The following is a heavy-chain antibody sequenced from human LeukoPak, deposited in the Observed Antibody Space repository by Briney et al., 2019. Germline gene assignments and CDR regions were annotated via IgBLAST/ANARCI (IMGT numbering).Heavy chain of an antibody. Sequence: GGSLRLSCAASGFTFGSYAMSWVRQAPGEGLEWVSAISASGFTTHYADSVKGRFTISKDNSKNTLYLQMNSLRAEDTAVYYCAKDSRGNYVAWLDPWGQGTLVIVSS. V-gene: IGHV3-23*01. CDR1: GFTFGSYA. CDR3: AKDSRGNYVAWLDP. J-gene: IGHJ5*02. CDR2: ISASGFTT. D-gene: IGHD4-11*01.